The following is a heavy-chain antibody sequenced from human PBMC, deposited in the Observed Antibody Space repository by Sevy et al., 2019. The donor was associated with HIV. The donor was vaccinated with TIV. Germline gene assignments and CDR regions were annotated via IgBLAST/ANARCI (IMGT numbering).Heavy chain of an antibody. D-gene: IGHD3-10*01. CDR3: ARDQAGPSDDYYYYYGMDL. J-gene: IGHJ6*02. Sequence: GGSLRLSCAASGFTLRNYVMHWVRQAPGKGLEWVAAVSFDGSDKFYADSVKGRFTISRDNSKNRLYLQTNSLRAEDTAVYYCARDQAGPSDDYYYYYGMDLWGQGTTVTVSS. CDR1: GFTLRNYV. CDR2: VSFDGSDK. V-gene: IGHV3-30-3*01.